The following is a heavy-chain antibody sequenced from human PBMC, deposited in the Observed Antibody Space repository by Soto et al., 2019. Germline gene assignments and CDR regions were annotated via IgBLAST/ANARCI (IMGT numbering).Heavy chain of an antibody. CDR2: TVPVFDTS. CDR1: GGTFNGYG. V-gene: IGHV1-69*06. CDR3: ARGVSNSGAYYTGPSAYDL. Sequence: QVQLVQSGAVVKKPGSSVEVSCKASGGTFNGYGISWVRQAPGQGLEWMGGTVPVFDTSKYAPRFQGRVTITADKCTRTAYMELSSVRSEDTAIYFCARGVSNSGAYYTGPSAYDLWGQGTLVIVSS. J-gene: IGHJ3*01. D-gene: IGHD3-10*01.